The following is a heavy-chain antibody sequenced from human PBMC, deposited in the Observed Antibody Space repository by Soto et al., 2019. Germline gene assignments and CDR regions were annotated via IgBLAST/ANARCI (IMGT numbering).Heavy chain of an antibody. D-gene: IGHD3-3*01. V-gene: IGHV5-10-1*01. CDR1: GYSFTSYW. Sequence: ESLKISCKGSGYSFTSYWISWVRQMPGKGLEWMGRIDPSDSYTNYSPSFQGHVTISADKSISTAYLQWSSLKASDTAMYYCARGGVSTRTFDYWGQGTPVTVYS. J-gene: IGHJ4*02. CDR2: IDPSDSYT. CDR3: ARGGVSTRTFDY.